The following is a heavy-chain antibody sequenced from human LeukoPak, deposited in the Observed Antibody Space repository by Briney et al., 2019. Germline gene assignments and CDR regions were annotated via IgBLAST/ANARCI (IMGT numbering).Heavy chain of an antibody. CDR1: GGSISSGSYY. V-gene: IGHV4-61*02. CDR2: IYTSGST. J-gene: IGHJ4*02. CDR3: ARLGSSGYHG. Sequence: TLSLTCTVSGGSISSGSYYWSWIRQPAGKGLEWIGRIYTSGSTNYNPSLKSRVTISVDTSKNQFSLKLSSVTAADTAVYYCARLGSSGYHGWGQGTLVTVSS. D-gene: IGHD3-22*01.